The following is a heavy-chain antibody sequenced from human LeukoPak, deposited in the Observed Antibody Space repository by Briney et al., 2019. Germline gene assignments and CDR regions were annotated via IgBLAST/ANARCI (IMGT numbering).Heavy chain of an antibody. CDR2: INPNTGGT. Sequence: ASVKVSCKASGYTFTGYYMHWVRQAPGQGLEWIGWINPNTGGTNYAQNFQGRVTMTRDTSISTAYMELSRLKSDDTAVYYCARGPTVTTDYWGQGRLVTVSS. J-gene: IGHJ4*02. V-gene: IGHV1-2*02. D-gene: IGHD4-17*01. CDR1: GYTFTGYY. CDR3: ARGPTVTTDY.